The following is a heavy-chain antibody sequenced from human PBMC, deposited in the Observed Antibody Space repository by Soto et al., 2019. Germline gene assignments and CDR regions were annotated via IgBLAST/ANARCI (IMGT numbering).Heavy chain of an antibody. CDR1: GYTFTSYY. V-gene: IGHV1-46*01. CDR3: ARAAGCSGGSCYAVFDF. J-gene: IGHJ4*01. D-gene: IGHD2-15*01. Sequence: GASVKVSCKASGYTFTSYYIHWVRQAPGQGLEWKGVINPSAITTNYAQNFQDRVTMTRDTSTSTVSMELSSLRSEDTAVYYCARAAGCSGGSCYAVFDFWG. CDR2: INPSAITT.